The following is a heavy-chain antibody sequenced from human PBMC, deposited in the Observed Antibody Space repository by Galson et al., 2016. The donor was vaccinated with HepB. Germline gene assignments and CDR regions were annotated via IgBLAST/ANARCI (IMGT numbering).Heavy chain of an antibody. V-gene: IGHV3-11*01. CDR3: ARSYYDFWSGYKGYYFDY. J-gene: IGHJ4*02. CDR2: ISRFDISSDTAV. Sequence: SLRLSCAASGFTFSDYYMSWIRRAPGKGLEWVSYISRFDISSDTAVYHADSVKGRFTISRDNANNLLYLQMNSLRAEDTAVYYCARSYYDFWSGYKGYYFDYWGQGAPVTVSP. D-gene: IGHD3-3*01. CDR1: GFTFSDYY.